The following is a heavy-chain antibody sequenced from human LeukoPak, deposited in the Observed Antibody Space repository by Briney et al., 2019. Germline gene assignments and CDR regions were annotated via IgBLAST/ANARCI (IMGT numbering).Heavy chain of an antibody. J-gene: IGHJ5*02. Sequence: PSETLSLTCVVYGESFSAYVWSWIRQSPGKGLQWIGEINQSGTTNYNPSLKSRVTISADTSKNQVSLNVTSVTAADTAVYYCARHYLRQRLAPYNWFDPWGQGTRVTVSS. V-gene: IGHV4-34*01. CDR2: INQSGTT. CDR3: ARHYLRQRLAPYNWFDP. D-gene: IGHD6-25*01. CDR1: GESFSAYV.